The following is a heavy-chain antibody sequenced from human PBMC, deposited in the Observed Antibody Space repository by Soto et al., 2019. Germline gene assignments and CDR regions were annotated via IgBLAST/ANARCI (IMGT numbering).Heavy chain of an antibody. CDR2: ISPHNFNT. CDR3: ARDEGGYDILTGYYKAHHFDY. J-gene: IGHJ4*02. CDR1: GYTFTHFY. V-gene: IGHV1-18*01. Sequence: ASVKVSCKASGYTFTHFYITWVRQAPGQGLEWMGAISPHNFNTNYAQKFRGRVTLTTEESTNTAYMDLRSLTSDGTAVYYCARDEGGYDILTGYYKAHHFDYWGQGVPVTVSS. D-gene: IGHD3-9*01.